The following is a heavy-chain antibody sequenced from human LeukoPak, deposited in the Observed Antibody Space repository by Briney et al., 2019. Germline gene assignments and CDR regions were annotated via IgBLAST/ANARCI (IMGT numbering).Heavy chain of an antibody. Sequence: PSETLSLTCTVSGGSISSYYWSWIRQPPGKGLEWIGYIYYSGSTNYNPSLKSRVTISVDTSKNQFSLKLSSVTAADTAVYYCARHLGGTDTLDAFDIWGQGTMVTVSS. CDR1: GGSISSYY. J-gene: IGHJ3*02. V-gene: IGHV4-59*08. D-gene: IGHD1-1*01. CDR3: ARHLGGTDTLDAFDI. CDR2: IYYSGST.